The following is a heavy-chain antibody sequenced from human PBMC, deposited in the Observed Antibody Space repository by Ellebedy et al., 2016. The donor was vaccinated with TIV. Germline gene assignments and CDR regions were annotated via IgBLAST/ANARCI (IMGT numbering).Heavy chain of an antibody. V-gene: IGHV3-23*01. Sequence: GGSLRLXXAASGFTFSSYAMSWVRQAPGKGLEWVSAISGSGGSTYYADSVKGRFTISRDNSKNTLYLQVNSLRAEDTAVYYCARAHCGGDCLGPYMDVWGKGTTVTVSS. CDR1: GFTFSSYA. J-gene: IGHJ6*03. CDR2: ISGSGGST. CDR3: ARAHCGGDCLGPYMDV. D-gene: IGHD2-21*01.